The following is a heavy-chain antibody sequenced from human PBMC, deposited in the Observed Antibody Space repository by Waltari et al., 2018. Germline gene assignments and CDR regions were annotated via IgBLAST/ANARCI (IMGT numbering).Heavy chain of an antibody. Sequence: QLQLQESGPGLVKPSETLSLTCTVSGGSISSSSYYWGWIRQPPGKGLEWIGSIYYRGSTYYNTSLKSRVTISVDTSKNQFSLKLSSVTAADTAVYYCARFGGGWTYYFDYWGQGTLVTVSS. J-gene: IGHJ4*02. CDR1: GGSISSSSYY. V-gene: IGHV4-39*01. CDR2: IYYRGST. D-gene: IGHD6-19*01. CDR3: ARFGGGWTYYFDY.